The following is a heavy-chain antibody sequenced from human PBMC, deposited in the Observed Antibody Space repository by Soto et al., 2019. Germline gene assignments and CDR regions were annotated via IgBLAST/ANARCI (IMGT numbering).Heavy chain of an antibody. CDR2: INHSGST. CDR1: GGSFSGYY. D-gene: IGHD5-18*01. V-gene: IGHV4-34*01. CDR3: ARGRGYSYGRNWFDP. J-gene: IGHJ5*02. Sequence: QVQLQQWGAGLLKPSETLSLTCAVYGGSFSGYYWSWIRQPPGKGLEWIGEINHSGSTNYNPSLKSRVTISVDTSKNQFSLKLSSVTAADTAVYYCARGRGYSYGRNWFDPRGQGTLVTVSS.